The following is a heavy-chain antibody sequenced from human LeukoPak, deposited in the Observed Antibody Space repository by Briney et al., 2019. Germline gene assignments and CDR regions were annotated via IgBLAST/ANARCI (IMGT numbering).Heavy chain of an antibody. V-gene: IGHV3-21*01. CDR1: GFTFSSYS. J-gene: IGHJ4*02. D-gene: IGHD3-3*01. CDR3: ARSTIFGVPPFDY. CDR2: ISSSSSYI. Sequence: GGSLRLSCAASGFTFSSYSMNWVRQAPGKGLEWVSSISSSSSYIYYADSMKGRFTISRDNAKNSLYLQMNSLRAEDTAVYYCARSTIFGVPPFDYWGQGTLVTVSS.